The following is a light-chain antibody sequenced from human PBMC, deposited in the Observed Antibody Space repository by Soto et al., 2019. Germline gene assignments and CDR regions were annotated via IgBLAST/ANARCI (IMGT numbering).Light chain of an antibody. J-gene: IGKJ2*02. CDR2: AAS. CDR1: QSISSF. CDR3: QQSYSVPCT. Sequence: DIQMTQSPSSLSASVGERVTITCRASQSISSFLNWYQQKPGKAPKPLIYAASSLQSGVPARFSGRGSGIDFTLTISSLQPEDFATYYCQQSYSVPCTFGQGTKLEIK. V-gene: IGKV1-39*01.